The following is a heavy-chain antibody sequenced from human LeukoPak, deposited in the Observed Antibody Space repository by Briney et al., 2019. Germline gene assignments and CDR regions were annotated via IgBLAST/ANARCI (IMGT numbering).Heavy chain of an antibody. CDR3: AKWGDYDVLTGYYDSDY. J-gene: IGHJ4*02. CDR1: GFTFKNYA. D-gene: IGHD3-9*01. V-gene: IGHV3-23*01. Sequence: PGGSLRLSCAAPGFTFKNYAMNWVRQAPGKGLQWVSAISGRDDSTYYADSVKGRFTISRDISKNTLFLQMNNLRADDTAVYYCAKWGDYDVLTGYYDSDYWGQGTLVTVSS. CDR2: ISGRDDST.